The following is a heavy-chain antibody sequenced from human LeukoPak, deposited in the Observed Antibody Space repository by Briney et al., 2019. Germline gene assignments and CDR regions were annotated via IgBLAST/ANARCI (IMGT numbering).Heavy chain of an antibody. J-gene: IGHJ4*02. V-gene: IGHV3-53*01. CDR1: GFTVSSNY. CDR3: ARGGGAYCGDDCRRTIDH. Sequence: PGGSLRLSCVVSGFTVSSNYMSWVRQAPGKGLEWVSVFYSGGNTYYADSVRGRFTISRDTSKNTLYLQMDSLRAEGTAVYYCARGGGAYCGDDCRRTIDHWGQGTLVTVSS. CDR2: FYSGGNT. D-gene: IGHD2-21*02.